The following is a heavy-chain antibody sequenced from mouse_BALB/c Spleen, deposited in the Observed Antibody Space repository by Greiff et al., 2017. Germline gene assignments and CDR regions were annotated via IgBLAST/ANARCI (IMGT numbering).Heavy chain of an antibody. D-gene: IGHD1-2*01. CDR2: ISSGGSYT. CDR3: ARQDYGYGDY. Sequence: EVKLQESGGDLVKPGGSLKLSCAASGFTFSSYGMSWVRQTPDKRLEWVATISSGGSYTYYPDSVKGRFTISRDNAKNTLYLQMSSLKSEDTAMYYCARQDYGYGDYWGQGTTLTVSS. J-gene: IGHJ2*01. V-gene: IGHV5-6*01. CDR1: GFTFSSYG.